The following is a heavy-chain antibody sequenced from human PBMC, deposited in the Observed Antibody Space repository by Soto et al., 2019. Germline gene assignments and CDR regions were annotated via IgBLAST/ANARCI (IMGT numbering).Heavy chain of an antibody. V-gene: IGHV3-13*01. CDR2: IGTAGDT. J-gene: IGHJ4*02. Sequence: VQLVESGGGLVQPGGSLRLSCAASGFTFSSYDMHWVRQATGKGLEWVSAIGTAGDTYYPGSVKGRFTISRENAKNSLYLQMNSLRAEDTAVYYCARGSTMAAAGSTDYWGQGTLVTVSS. CDR3: ARGSTMAAAGSTDY. D-gene: IGHD6-13*01. CDR1: GFTFSSYD.